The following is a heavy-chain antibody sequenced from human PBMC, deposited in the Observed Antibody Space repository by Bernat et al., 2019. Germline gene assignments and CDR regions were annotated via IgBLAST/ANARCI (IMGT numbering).Heavy chain of an antibody. J-gene: IGHJ5*02. CDR1: GYTFTAYC. D-gene: IGHD3-10*01. CDR2: INPNTGCT. Sequence: QVQLVQSGAEVKTPGASVKVSCKASGYTFTAYCIHWVRQAPGQGLEWMGWINPNTGCTKVAQNCQGRVTMTRDASISTTYVELSSLGSDNTALYYWARGHHNYYASESRFDPWGQGTLVTVSS. V-gene: IGHV1-2*02. CDR3: ARGHHNYYASESRFDP.